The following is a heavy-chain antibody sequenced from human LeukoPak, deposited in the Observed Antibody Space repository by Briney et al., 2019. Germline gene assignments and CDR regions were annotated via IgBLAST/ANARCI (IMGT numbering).Heavy chain of an antibody. CDR1: GGTFSSYA. D-gene: IGHD5-24*01. CDR2: ISAYNGNI. J-gene: IGHJ6*03. CDR3: ARGPPHRDYYYYYMDV. V-gene: IGHV1-18*01. Sequence: GASVKVSCKASGGTFSSYAISWVRQAPGQGLEWMGWISAYNGNINYAQMLQGRVTMTTDTSTSTAYMDLRSLRSDDTAVYYCARGPPHRDYYYYYMDVWGKGTTVTVSS.